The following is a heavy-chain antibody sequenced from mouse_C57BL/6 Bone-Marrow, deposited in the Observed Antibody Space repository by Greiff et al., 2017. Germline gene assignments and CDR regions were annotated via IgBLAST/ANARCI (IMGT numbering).Heavy chain of an antibody. CDR1: GYTFTSYG. J-gene: IGHJ3*01. V-gene: IGHV1-81*01. CDR3: ARPWFAY. Sequence: QVQLKESGAELARPGASVKLSFKASGYTFTSYGISWVKQRAGQGLEWIGEISPRSGNTYYNEKFNGKATLTADKSSSTAYMELRSLESEDSAVYFCARPWFAYWGQGTLVTVSA. CDR2: ISPRSGNT.